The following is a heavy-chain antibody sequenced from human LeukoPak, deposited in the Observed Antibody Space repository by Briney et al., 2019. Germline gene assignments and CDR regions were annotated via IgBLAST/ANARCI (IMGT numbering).Heavy chain of an antibody. Sequence: GGSLRLSCAASGFTFSSYGMHWVRQAPGKGLEWVAVIWYDGSNKYYADSVKGRFTISRDNSKNTLYLQMNSLRAKDTAVYYCARGGSYFLVALDYWGQGTLVTVSS. V-gene: IGHV3-33*01. CDR1: GFTFSSYG. CDR2: IWYDGSNK. CDR3: ARGGSYFLVALDY. J-gene: IGHJ4*02. D-gene: IGHD1-26*01.